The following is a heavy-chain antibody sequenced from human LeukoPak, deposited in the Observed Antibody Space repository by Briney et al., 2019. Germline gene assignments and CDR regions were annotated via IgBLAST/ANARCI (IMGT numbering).Heavy chain of an antibody. CDR3: ARPYDSSGYYYFDY. CDR2: IYYSGFT. CDR1: GGSISSSSYY. Sequence: SETLSLTCTVSGGSISSSSYYWGWIRQPPGKGLEWIGSIYYSGFTYYNPSLKSRVTISVDTSKNQFSLKLSSVTAADTAVYYCARPYDSSGYYYFDYWGQGTLVTVSS. V-gene: IGHV4-39*01. J-gene: IGHJ4*02. D-gene: IGHD3-22*01.